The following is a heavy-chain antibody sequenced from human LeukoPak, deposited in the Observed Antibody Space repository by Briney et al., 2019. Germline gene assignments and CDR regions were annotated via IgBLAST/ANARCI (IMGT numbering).Heavy chain of an antibody. D-gene: IGHD1-26*01. CDR1: GYTLTGYY. Sequence: ASVKVSCKASGYTLTGYYIHWVRQAPGQGLEWMGWIDPDSGGTNYAQKFQDWVTTTRDTSISTAYMELSRLRSDDTAVYFCARGGRGYQRDWFDRWGQGTLVTVSS. CDR3: ARGGRGYQRDWFDR. CDR2: IDPDSGGT. V-gene: IGHV1-2*04. J-gene: IGHJ5*02.